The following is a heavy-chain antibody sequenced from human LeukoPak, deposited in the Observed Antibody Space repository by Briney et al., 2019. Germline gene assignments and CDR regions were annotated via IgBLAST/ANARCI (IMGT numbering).Heavy chain of an antibody. CDR2: IYYSGST. CDR1: GRSISSYY. V-gene: IGHV4-59*01. J-gene: IGHJ5*02. D-gene: IGHD3-10*01. Sequence: SETLSLTCTVSGRSISSYYWSWIRQPPGKGLEWIGYIYYSGSTNYNPSLKSRVTISVDTSKNQFSLKLSSVTAADTAVYYCARGGRNYYGSGSYTPNWFDPWGQGTLVTVSS. CDR3: ARGGRNYYGSGSYTPNWFDP.